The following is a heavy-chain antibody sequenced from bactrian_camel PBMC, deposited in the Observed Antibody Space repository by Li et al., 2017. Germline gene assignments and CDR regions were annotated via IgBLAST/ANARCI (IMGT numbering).Heavy chain of an antibody. CDR1: GNTYSKLC. Sequence: HVQLVESGGGSVQAGGSLRLSCVASGNTYSKLCMGWFRRHRVAGNVAEGVAEINGDGHTSYADSVKGRFTISQDRNENTLYLQMDDLKPEDSGMYYCAAESLLGCTVIPGTFALFTYEGQGTQVTVS. D-gene: IGHD6*01. V-gene: IGHV3S53*01. CDR2: INGDGHT. J-gene: IGHJ4*01.